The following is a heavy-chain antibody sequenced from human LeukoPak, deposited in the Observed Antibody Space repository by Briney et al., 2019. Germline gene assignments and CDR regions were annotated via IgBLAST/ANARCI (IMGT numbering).Heavy chain of an antibody. CDR3: ARVEVVPALVYYYYGMDV. Sequence: ASVKVSCKASGYTFTGYYMHWVRQAPGQGLEWMGWINPNSGGTNYAQKFQGRVTMTRDTSISTAYMELSRLRSDGTAVYYCARVEVVPALVYYYYGMDVWGQGTTVTVSS. CDR2: INPNSGGT. CDR1: GYTFTGYY. V-gene: IGHV1-2*02. D-gene: IGHD2-2*01. J-gene: IGHJ6*02.